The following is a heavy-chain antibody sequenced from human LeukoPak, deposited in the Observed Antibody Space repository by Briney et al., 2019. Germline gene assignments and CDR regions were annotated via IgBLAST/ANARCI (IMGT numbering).Heavy chain of an antibody. J-gene: IGHJ5*02. CDR2: ISYDGSNK. CDR3: ANFERTVAGPYNWFDP. V-gene: IGHV3-30-3*01. Sequence: GGSLRLSCAASGFTFSSYAMHWVRQAPGKGLEWVAVISYDGSNKYYADSVEGRFTISRDNSRNTLYVQMNSLRAEDTAVYYCANFERTVAGPYNWFDPWGQGTLVTVSS. CDR1: GFTFSSYA. D-gene: IGHD6-19*01.